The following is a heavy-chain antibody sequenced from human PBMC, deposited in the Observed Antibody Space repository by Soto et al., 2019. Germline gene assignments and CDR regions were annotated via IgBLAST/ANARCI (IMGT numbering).Heavy chain of an antibody. CDR2: IIPIFGTA. CDR3: AGMYYYDSSGYYDY. V-gene: IGHV1-69*06. Sequence: GASVKVSCKASGGTFSSYAISWVRQAPGQGLEWMGGIIPIFGTANYAQKFQGRVTITADKSTSTAYMELSSLRSEDTAVYYCAGMYYYDSSGYYDYWGQGTLVTSPQ. D-gene: IGHD3-22*01. J-gene: IGHJ4*02. CDR1: GGTFSSYA.